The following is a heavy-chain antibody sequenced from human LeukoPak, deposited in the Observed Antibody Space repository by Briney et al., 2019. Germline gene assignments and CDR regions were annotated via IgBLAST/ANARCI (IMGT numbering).Heavy chain of an antibody. J-gene: IGHJ6*02. D-gene: IGHD2-2*01. CDR1: SASFSPYY. Sequence: SETPSLIYPDFSASFSPYYCWTWIRQPPGKGLEWIGEISHSGNAKYAPSLKSRVTISLDTSKNQFSLKVNSLTAADTAVYYCARVPAVDGNYYYYYGLDVWGQGTTVTVSS. CDR3: ARVPAVDGNYYYYYGLDV. V-gene: IGHV4-34*01. CDR2: ISHSGNA.